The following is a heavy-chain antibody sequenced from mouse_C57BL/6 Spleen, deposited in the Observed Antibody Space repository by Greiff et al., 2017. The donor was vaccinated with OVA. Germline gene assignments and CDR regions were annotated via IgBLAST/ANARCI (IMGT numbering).Heavy chain of an antibody. Sequence: VQLQQPGAELVMPGASVKLSCKASGYTFTSYWMHWVKQRPGQGLEWIGEIDPSDSYTNYNQKFKGKSTLTVDKSSSTAYMQLSSLTSEDSAVYYCALYDGYSWTFDVWGTGTTVTVSS. J-gene: IGHJ1*03. V-gene: IGHV1-69*01. CDR2: IDPSDSYT. D-gene: IGHD2-3*01. CDR1: GYTFTSYW. CDR3: ALYDGYSWTFDV.